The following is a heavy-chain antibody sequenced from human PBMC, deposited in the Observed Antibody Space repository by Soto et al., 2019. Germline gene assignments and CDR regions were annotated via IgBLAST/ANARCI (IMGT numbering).Heavy chain of an antibody. CDR3: ARDGYYAGFDF. J-gene: IGHJ3*01. D-gene: IGHD3-10*01. CDR2: IKQDGSEK. CDR1: GFTLRSYY. V-gene: IGHV3-7*01. Sequence: EVQLVESGGELVQPGGSLKLSCATSGFTLRSYYMSWVRQPPGKGLEWVANIKQDGSEKYYVDSVRGRFTISRDNAKNSLYLQMNSLRLEDTAVYYCARDGYYAGFDFWGQGTMVSVSS.